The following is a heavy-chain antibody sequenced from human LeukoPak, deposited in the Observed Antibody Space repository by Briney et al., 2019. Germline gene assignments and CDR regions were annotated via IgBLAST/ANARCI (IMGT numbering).Heavy chain of an antibody. CDR2: INPKNGGT. D-gene: IGHD3-10*01. J-gene: IGHJ4*02. V-gene: IGHV1-2*02. Sequence: ASVKVSCKASGSTFTDYYMHWVRQAPGQGLDWMGWINPKNGGTNYARKFQDRVTMTRDTSISTVYMELSRLTSDDTAVYYCARVGWSGSWSLNLDYWGQGTLVTVSS. CDR1: GSTFTDYY. CDR3: ARVGWSGSWSLNLDY.